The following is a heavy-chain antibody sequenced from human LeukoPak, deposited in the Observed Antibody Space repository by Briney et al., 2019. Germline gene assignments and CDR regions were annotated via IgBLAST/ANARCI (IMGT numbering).Heavy chain of an antibody. V-gene: IGHV1-2*02. CDR1: GYTFTSYG. CDR2: IKPNSGGT. J-gene: IGHJ4*02. Sequence: GASVKVSCKASGYTFTSYGISWVRQAPGQGLEWMGWIKPNSGGTTYAQKFQGRVTMTGDTSINTAYMKVSRLTSDDTAVYFCARGYYYGSGSDFDYWGQGTLVTVSS. CDR3: ARGYYYGSGSDFDY. D-gene: IGHD3-10*01.